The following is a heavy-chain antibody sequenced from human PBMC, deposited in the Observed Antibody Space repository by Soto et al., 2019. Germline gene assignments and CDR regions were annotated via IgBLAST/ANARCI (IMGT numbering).Heavy chain of an antibody. Sequence: PSETLSLTCTVSGGSISSYYWSWIRQPAGKGLEWIGRFYTSGSTNYNPSPKSRVAMSVDTSKNQFSLKLSSATAADTAVYYCARDFYDFWSGSLLYYFDYWGQGTLVTVSS. CDR1: GGSISSYY. CDR2: FYTSGST. CDR3: ARDFYDFWSGSLLYYFDY. V-gene: IGHV4-4*07. D-gene: IGHD3-3*01. J-gene: IGHJ4*02.